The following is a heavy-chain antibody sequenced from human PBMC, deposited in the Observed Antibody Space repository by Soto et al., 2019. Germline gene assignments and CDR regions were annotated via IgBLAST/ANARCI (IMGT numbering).Heavy chain of an antibody. Sequence: QPGGSLRLSCAASGFTFSSYWMSWVRQAPGKGLEWVANIKQDGSEKYYVDSVKGRFTISRDNAKNSLYLQMNSLRAEDTAVYYCARDGLGATTCTMYWGQGALVTVSS. CDR3: ARDGLGATTCTMY. V-gene: IGHV3-7*01. CDR2: IKQDGSEK. D-gene: IGHD1-26*01. CDR1: GFTFSSYW. J-gene: IGHJ4*02.